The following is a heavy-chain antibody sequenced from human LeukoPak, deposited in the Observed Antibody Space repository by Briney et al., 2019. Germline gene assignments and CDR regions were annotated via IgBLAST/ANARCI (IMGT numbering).Heavy chain of an antibody. J-gene: IGHJ4*02. CDR2: ISGSGGST. Sequence: GGSLRLSCAASGLTFSNYAMTWVRQAPGKGLEWVSAISGSGGSTYYADSVKGRFTISRDNSKNTLYLQMNSLRAEYTAVYYCARNVGNVDTALDYWGQGTLVTVSS. D-gene: IGHD5-18*01. CDR3: ARNVGNVDTALDY. V-gene: IGHV3-23*01. CDR1: GLTFSNYA.